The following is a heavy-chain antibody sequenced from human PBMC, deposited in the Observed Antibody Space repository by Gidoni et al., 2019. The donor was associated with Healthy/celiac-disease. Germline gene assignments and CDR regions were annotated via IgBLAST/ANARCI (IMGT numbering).Heavy chain of an antibody. V-gene: IGHV4-61*02. CDR1: GGSISSGSYY. J-gene: IGHJ4*02. D-gene: IGHD2-15*01. CDR3: ARSHCSGGSCSYFDY. CDR2: IYTSGST. Sequence: QVQLQESGPGLVQPSQTLSLTCTVSGGSISSGSYYWSWIRQPAGKGLEWIGRIYTSGSTNYNPSLKSRVTMSVDTSKNQFSLKLSSVTAADTAVYYCARSHCSGGSCSYFDYWGQGTLVTVSS.